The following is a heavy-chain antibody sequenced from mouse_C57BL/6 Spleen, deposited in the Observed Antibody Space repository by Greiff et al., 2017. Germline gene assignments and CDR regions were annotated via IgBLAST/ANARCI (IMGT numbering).Heavy chain of an antibody. CDR2: IHPNSGST. CDR1: GYTFTSYW. D-gene: IGHD3-2*02. CDR3: ARGIDSSGLLAMDY. V-gene: IGHV1-64*01. J-gene: IGHJ4*01. Sequence: QVQLQQPGAELVKPGASVKLSCKASGYTFTSYWMHWVKQRPGQGLEWIGMIHPNSGSTNYNEKFKSKATLTVDKSSSTSYMQRSSLTSEDSAVYYCARGIDSSGLLAMDYWGQGTSVTVSS.